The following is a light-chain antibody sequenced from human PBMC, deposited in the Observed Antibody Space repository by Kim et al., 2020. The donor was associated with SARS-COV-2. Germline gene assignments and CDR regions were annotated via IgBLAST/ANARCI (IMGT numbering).Light chain of an antibody. Sequence: SASVGDRVTITCRASQSIKSYLNWYQQKPGTAPKLLIYAASSLQSGVPSRFSGSVSGTDSTLTISSLQTEDSATYYCHQRYMTPYSFGQGTKLEI. V-gene: IGKV1-39*01. J-gene: IGKJ2*03. CDR2: AAS. CDR1: QSIKSY. CDR3: HQRYMTPYS.